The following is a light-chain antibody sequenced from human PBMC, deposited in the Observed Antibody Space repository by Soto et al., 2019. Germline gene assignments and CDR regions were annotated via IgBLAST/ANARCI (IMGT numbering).Light chain of an antibody. CDR1: QSVSSN. CDR2: GAS. Sequence: EIVMTHSPATLSVSPVERATLSCRASQSVSSNLAWYQQKPGQAPRLLLYGASTRATGISTRFSGGGSGTEYTLTISGLQPEDFAVYYCQQYNNWPPWTFGQGTKVDIK. CDR3: QQYNNWPPWT. V-gene: IGKV3-15*01. J-gene: IGKJ1*01.